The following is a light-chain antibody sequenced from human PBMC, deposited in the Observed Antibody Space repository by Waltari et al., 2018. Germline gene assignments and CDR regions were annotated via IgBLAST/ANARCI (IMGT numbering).Light chain of an antibody. J-gene: IGLJ2*01. CDR2: DVF. CDR3: TSSTFSSPL. CDR1: SSDLGVYDF. V-gene: IGLV2-14*03. Sequence: QSALTQPASVSGSPGQSITVSCTATSSDLGVYDFVSWYQHHPGQAPQLIIYDVFKRPSGFSTRFSGSKSGNTASLSISGLQADDEGDYYCTSSTFSSPLFGGGTKLTVL.